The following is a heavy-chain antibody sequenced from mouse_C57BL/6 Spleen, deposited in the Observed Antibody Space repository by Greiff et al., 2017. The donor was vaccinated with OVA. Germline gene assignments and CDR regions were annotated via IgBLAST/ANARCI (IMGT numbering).Heavy chain of an antibody. CDR2: IHPNSGST. CDR1: GYTFTSYW. D-gene: IGHD1-2*01. V-gene: IGHV1-64*01. Sequence: QVQLQQPGAELVKPGASVKLSCKASGYTFTSYWMHWVKQRPGQGLEWIGMIHPNSGSTKYNEKFKSKATLTVDKSSSTAYMQLSSLTSEDSAVSDCARCGEHYAWFAYWGQGTLVTVSA. J-gene: IGHJ3*01. CDR3: ARCGEHYAWFAY.